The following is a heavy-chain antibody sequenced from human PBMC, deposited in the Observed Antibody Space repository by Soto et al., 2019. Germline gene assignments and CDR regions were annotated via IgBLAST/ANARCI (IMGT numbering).Heavy chain of an antibody. J-gene: IGHJ6*02. D-gene: IGHD1-26*01. CDR1: GGSFSAYY. CDR3: ARQRPTDGRWEFANYYGMDV. V-gene: IGHV4-34*12. Sequence: SETLSLTCAVYGGSFSAYYWSWVRQPPGKGLEWIGEIIHSESTKYNPSLKSRVTISVDTSRNQFSLKLSSVTAADTAVYYCARQRPTDGRWEFANYYGMDVWGQGTPVTVSS. CDR2: IIHSEST.